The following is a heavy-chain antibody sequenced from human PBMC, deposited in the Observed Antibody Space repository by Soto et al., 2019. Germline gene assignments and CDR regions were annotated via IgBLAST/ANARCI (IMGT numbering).Heavy chain of an antibody. CDR3: ASSGYYDTSGYYFYFDY. CDR1: GGSISRSSFF. Sequence: SEALSLSCTGSGGSISRSSFFWGWIRQPPGKGLEWIGTSGNIYYSGSTYSTPSLKSRVTISVETSKNQFSLKLSSVTAADTAVYYCASSGYYDTSGYYFYFDYWGQDTLVTVSS. J-gene: IGHJ4*02. D-gene: IGHD3-22*01. V-gene: IGHV4-39*01. CDR2: SGNIYYSGST.